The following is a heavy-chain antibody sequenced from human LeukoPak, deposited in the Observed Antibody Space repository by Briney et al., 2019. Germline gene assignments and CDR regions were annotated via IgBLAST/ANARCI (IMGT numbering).Heavy chain of an antibody. V-gene: IGHV2-5*02. Sequence: ESGPTLVNPTQTLTLTCTFSGFSLSTSGVGVGWICQPPRKALEWLALFYSDDDKRYSPSLESRLTITKDTSKNQVVLTMTNMDPVDTATYYCARRLRTTNSFDYWGQGTLVTVSS. D-gene: IGHD4-17*01. CDR3: ARRLRTTNSFDY. J-gene: IGHJ4*02. CDR1: GFSLSTSGVG. CDR2: FYSDDDK.